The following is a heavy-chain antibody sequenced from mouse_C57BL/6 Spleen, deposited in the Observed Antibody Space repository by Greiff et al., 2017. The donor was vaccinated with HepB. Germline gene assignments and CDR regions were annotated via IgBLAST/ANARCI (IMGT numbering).Heavy chain of an antibody. CDR3: ARLGLRRLFDD. J-gene: IGHJ2*01. V-gene: IGHV1-26*01. Sequence: EVQLQQSGPELVKPGASAKISCKASGYTFTDYYMNWVKQSHGKSLEWIGDINPNNGGTSYNQKFKGKATLTVDKSSSTAYMELRSLTSEDSAVYYCARLGLRRLFDDWGQGTTLTVSS. CDR1: GYTFTDYY. CDR2: INPNNGGT. D-gene: IGHD2-2*01.